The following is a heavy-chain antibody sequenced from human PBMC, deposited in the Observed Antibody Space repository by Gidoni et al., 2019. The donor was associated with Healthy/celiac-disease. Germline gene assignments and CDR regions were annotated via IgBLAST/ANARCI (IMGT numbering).Heavy chain of an antibody. Sequence: QVQLQQSGPGLVKPSQPLPLTCSISGDSFSSNLSAGNWSRQSPSRGLEWLGRTYYRSKWYNDYAVSGKSRITINPDTSKNQFSLQMNSVTPEDTAVYYCERDSGIAVAGADAFDIWGQGTMVTVSS. CDR3: ERDSGIAVAGADAFDI. V-gene: IGHV6-1*01. J-gene: IGHJ3*02. CDR1: GDSFSSNLSA. D-gene: IGHD6-19*01. CDR2: TYYRSKWYN.